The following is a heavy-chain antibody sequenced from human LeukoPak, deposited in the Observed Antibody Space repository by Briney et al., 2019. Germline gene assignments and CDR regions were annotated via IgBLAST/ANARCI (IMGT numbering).Heavy chain of an antibody. D-gene: IGHD6-19*01. V-gene: IGHV3-53*01. CDR1: GFTVSSNY. Sequence: GGSLRLSCAASGFTVSSNYMSWVRQAPGKGLEWVPVIYSGGSTYYADSVKGRFTISRDNSKNTLYLQMNSLRAEDTAVYYCARVGVSGSGSSSSGWFSLSYWYFDLWGRGTLVTVSS. J-gene: IGHJ2*01. CDR3: ARVGVSGSGSSSSGWFSLSYWYFDL. CDR2: IYSGGST.